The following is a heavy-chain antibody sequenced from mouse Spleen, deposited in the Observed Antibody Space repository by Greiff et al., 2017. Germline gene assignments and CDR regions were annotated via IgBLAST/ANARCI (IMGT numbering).Heavy chain of an antibody. D-gene: IGHD2-14*01. V-gene: IGHV1-55*01. CDR3: ARSDGRYPYYYAMDY. J-gene: IGHJ4*01. Sequence: QVQLKQPGAELVKPGASVKMSCKASGYTFTSYWITWVKQRPGQGLEWIGDIYPGSGSTNYNEKFKSKATLTVDTSSSTAYMQLSSLTSEDSAVYYCARSDGRYPYYYAMDYWGQGTSVTVSS. CDR1: GYTFTSYW. CDR2: IYPGSGST.